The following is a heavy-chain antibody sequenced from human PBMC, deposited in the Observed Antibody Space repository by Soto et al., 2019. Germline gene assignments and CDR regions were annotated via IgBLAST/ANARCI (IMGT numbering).Heavy chain of an antibody. CDR1: GFTFSSYW. J-gene: IGHJ4*02. D-gene: IGHD3-3*01. CDR2: IKQDGSEK. V-gene: IGHV3-7*01. Sequence: GGSLRLSCAASGFTFSSYWMSWVRQAPGKGLEWVANIKQDGSEKYYVDSVKGRFTISRDNAKNSLYLQMNSLRAEDTAVYYCARDTKYYDFWSGYYTYFDYWGQGTLVTVSS. CDR3: ARDTKYYDFWSGYYTYFDY.